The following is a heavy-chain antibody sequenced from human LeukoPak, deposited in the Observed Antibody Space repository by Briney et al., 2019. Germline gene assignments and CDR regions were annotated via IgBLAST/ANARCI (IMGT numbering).Heavy chain of an antibody. J-gene: IGHJ4*02. D-gene: IGHD2-21*02. CDR3: ARDPSLLDARAQPATAL. Sequence: SVKVSCKASGGTFSSYAISWVRQAPGQGLEWMGRNIPILGIANYAQKFQGRVTITADKSTSTAYMELSSLRSEDTAVYYCARDPSLLDARAQPATALWGQGTLVTVSS. CDR1: GGTFSSYA. CDR2: NIPILGIA. V-gene: IGHV1-69*04.